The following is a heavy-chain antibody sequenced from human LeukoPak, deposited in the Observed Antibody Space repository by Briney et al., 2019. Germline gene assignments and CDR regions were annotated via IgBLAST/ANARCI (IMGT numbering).Heavy chain of an antibody. V-gene: IGHV4-61*02. Sequence: SQTLSLTCTVSGGSISSGSYYWSWIRQPAGKGLEWIGRIYTSGSTNYNPSLKSRVTISVDTSKNQFSLKLSSVTAADTAVYYCARDRSDIVVVPAAMSSFDPWGQGTLVTVSS. D-gene: IGHD2-2*01. J-gene: IGHJ5*02. CDR3: ARDRSDIVVVPAAMSSFDP. CDR1: GGSISSGSYY. CDR2: IYTSGST.